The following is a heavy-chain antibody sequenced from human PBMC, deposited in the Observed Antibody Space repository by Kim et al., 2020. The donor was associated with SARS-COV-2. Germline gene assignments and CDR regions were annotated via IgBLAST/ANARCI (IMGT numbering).Heavy chain of an antibody. V-gene: IGHV3-48*02. CDR3: TREAIQLGFLDC. Sequence: GGSLRLSCAASGFTINSYRMTWVRQAPGKGLEWVSHILTTGGTTFYADSVKGRFTISRDNDKNSLYLQMNNLRDEDTALYYCTREAIQLGFLDCWGQGTLVTVSS. CDR1: GFTINSYR. D-gene: IGHD1-1*01. J-gene: IGHJ4*02. CDR2: ILTTGGTT.